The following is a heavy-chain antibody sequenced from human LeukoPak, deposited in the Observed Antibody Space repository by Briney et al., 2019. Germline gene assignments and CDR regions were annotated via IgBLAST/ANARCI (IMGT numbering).Heavy chain of an antibody. CDR1: GFTFSSYA. D-gene: IGHD2-15*01. J-gene: IGHJ2*01. CDR2: ISGSGHNT. CDR3: AKYEHQGGHGKGEYCSGGSCYYYFDL. Sequence: GGSLRLSCAASGFTFSSYAMSWVRQAPGKGLEWVSAISGSGHNTYYADSVEGRSTISRDNFKNTLYLQMNSLRAEDTAVYYCAKYEHQGGHGKGEYCSGGSCYYYFDLWGRGTLVTVSS. V-gene: IGHV3-23*01.